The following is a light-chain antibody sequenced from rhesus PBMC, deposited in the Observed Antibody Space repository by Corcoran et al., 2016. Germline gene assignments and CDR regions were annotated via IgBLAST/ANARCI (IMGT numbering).Light chain of an antibody. CDR2: YAT. Sequence: DIQMTQSPSSLSASVGDKVTITCHASQDISSWLAWYQQKPGKAPKPLIYYATTLQSGVPSRVSGSGSGTDYTLTISSLPPEDFATYCCQQYDDLPLTFGGGTKVEIK. J-gene: IGKJ4*01. CDR3: QQYDDLPLT. CDR1: QDISSW. V-gene: IGKV1-19*01.